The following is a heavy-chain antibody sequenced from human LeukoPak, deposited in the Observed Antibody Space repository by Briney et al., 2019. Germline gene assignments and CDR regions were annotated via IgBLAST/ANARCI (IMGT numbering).Heavy chain of an antibody. D-gene: IGHD3-22*01. V-gene: IGHV3-23*01. J-gene: IGHJ4*02. CDR3: AKPYDSSGYDFDY. CDR1: GFTFSSYA. Sequence: PGGSLRLSCAASGFTFSSYAMSWVRQAPGKGLEWVSAISGSGGRTYYADSVKGRFTISRDNSKNTLYLQMNSLRVEDTAVYYCAKPYDSSGYDFDYWGQGTLVTVSS. CDR2: ISGSGGRT.